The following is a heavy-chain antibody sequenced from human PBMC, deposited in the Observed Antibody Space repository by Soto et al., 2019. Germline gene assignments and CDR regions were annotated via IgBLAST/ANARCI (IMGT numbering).Heavy chain of an antibody. J-gene: IGHJ6*02. V-gene: IGHV4-34*01. CDR3: ARVRPYSSSWYFRGSYYYYSGMDV. CDR2: INHSGST. D-gene: IGHD6-13*01. Sequence: SETLSLTCAVYGGSISGYYWSWIRQHQGKGLEWIGEINHSGSTNYNPSLKSRVTISVDTSKNQFSLKLSSVTAADTAVYYCARVRPYSSSWYFRGSYYYYSGMDVWGQGTTVTVSS. CDR1: GGSISGYY.